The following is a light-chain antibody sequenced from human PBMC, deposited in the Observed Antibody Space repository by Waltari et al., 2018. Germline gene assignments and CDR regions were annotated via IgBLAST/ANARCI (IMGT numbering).Light chain of an antibody. Sequence: QVVLTQSPSASASLGASVNLTCTLSSGHNTYAIAWHQQQPERGPRYLMKVTMDGGHIKGVGVPDRFSGSSSGAERYLTISSLQSEDEADYYCQAWGTGLIGVFGGGTKLTVL. V-gene: IGLV4-69*01. CDR2: VTMDGGH. CDR1: SGHNTYA. J-gene: IGLJ3*02. CDR3: QAWGTGLIGV.